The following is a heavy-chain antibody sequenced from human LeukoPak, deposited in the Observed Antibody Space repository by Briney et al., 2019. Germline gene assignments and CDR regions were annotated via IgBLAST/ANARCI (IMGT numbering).Heavy chain of an antibody. CDR1: GFTFDDYA. Sequence: PGRSLRLSCAASGFTFDDYAMHWVRQAPGKGLEWVSGISWNSGSIGYADSVKGRFTISRDNAKNSLYLQMNSLRAEDTALYYCAKTGQLVSDYYYYYMDVWGKGTTVTVSS. J-gene: IGHJ6*03. V-gene: IGHV3-9*01. CDR2: ISWNSGSI. D-gene: IGHD6-6*01. CDR3: AKTGQLVSDYYYYYMDV.